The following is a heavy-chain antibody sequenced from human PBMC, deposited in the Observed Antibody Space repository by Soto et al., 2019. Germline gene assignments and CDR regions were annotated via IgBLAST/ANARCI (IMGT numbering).Heavy chain of an antibody. D-gene: IGHD2-8*01. CDR3: AKPRGAMIYALSVYCMDV. CDR2: ISGSAAST. Sequence: EVQLLESGGGCIHPGGSLRLSCAASGFSFSSFAMNWVRQAPGKGLEWVSIISGSAASTFYADSVKGRFTISRDNSKSTRYLQINSLRAEDPAVYYCAKPRGAMIYALSVYCMDVWGQGTTVTVSS. J-gene: IGHJ6*02. V-gene: IGHV3-23*01. CDR1: GFSFSSFA.